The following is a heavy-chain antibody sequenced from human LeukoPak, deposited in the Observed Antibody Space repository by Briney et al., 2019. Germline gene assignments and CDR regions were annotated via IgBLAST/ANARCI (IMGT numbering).Heavy chain of an antibody. Sequence: SETLSLTCTVSGGSISSYYWSWIRQPAGKGLEWIGRIYTSGSTNYNPSLKSRVTMSVDTSKNQFSLKLSSVTAADTAVYYCARDYSNYVGSPTFDYWGQGTLATVSS. CDR3: ARDYSNYVGSPTFDY. J-gene: IGHJ4*02. CDR2: IYTSGST. CDR1: GGSISSYY. D-gene: IGHD4-11*01. V-gene: IGHV4-4*07.